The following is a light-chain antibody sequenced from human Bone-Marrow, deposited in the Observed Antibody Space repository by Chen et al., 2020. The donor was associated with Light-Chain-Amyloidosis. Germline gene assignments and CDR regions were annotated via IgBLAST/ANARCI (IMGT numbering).Light chain of an antibody. J-gene: IGLJ2*01. CDR2: RDT. Sequence: SYELTQPPSVSVSPGQTARITCSGDDLPTKYAYWYQQKPGQAPVLVIHRDTERPSGISERFSGASSGKTATVTISGVQAEDEADYQCQAADSSGTYEVIVGGGTKLTVL. CDR3: QAADSSGTYEVI. V-gene: IGLV3-25*03. CDR1: DLPTKY.